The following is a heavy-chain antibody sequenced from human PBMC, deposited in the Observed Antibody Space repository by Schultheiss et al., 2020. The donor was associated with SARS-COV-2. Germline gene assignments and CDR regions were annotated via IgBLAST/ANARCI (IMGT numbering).Heavy chain of an antibody. J-gene: IGHJ4*02. CDR3: TRPGVGATGRDY. D-gene: IGHD1-26*01. CDR2: INHSGST. V-gene: IGHV4-34*01. CDR1: GGSFSGYY. Sequence: SETLSLTCAVYGGSFSGYYWSWVRQPPGKGLEWIGEINHSGSTNYNPSLKSRVTISVDTSKNQFSLQLNSVTPEDTAVYYCTRPGVGATGRDYWGQGTLVTVSS.